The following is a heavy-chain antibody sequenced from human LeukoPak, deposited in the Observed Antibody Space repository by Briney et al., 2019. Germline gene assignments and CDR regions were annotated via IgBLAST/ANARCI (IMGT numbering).Heavy chain of an antibody. V-gene: IGHV3-30*02. CDR1: GFVFRSYA. CDR2: IRYDGSNK. D-gene: IGHD6-13*01. Sequence: PGGSLRLSCAASGFVFRSYAMHWFRQAPGKGLEWVAFIRYDGSNKCYADSVKGRFTISRDNSKNTLYLQMNSLRAEDTAVYYCAKDGAQQLVNYYYYYMDVWGKGTTVTVSS. J-gene: IGHJ6*03. CDR3: AKDGAQQLVNYYYYYMDV.